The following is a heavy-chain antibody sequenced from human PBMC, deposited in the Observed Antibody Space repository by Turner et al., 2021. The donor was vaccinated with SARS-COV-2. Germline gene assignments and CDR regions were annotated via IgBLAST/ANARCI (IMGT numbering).Heavy chain of an antibody. Sequence: EVQLVESGGGLVQPGRSLRLSCAASGFTFDDYAMHWVRQAPGKGLEWVSGISWNSGSIGYADSVKGRFTISRDNAKNSLYLQMNSLRAEDTALYYCAKATRRDQSPYSSGWYIAFDYWGQGTLVTVSS. D-gene: IGHD6-19*01. CDR3: AKATRRDQSPYSSGWYIAFDY. CDR1: GFTFDDYA. CDR2: ISWNSGSI. J-gene: IGHJ4*02. V-gene: IGHV3-9*01.